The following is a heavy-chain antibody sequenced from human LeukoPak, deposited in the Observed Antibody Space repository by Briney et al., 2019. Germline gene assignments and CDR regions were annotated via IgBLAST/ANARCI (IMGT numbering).Heavy chain of an antibody. Sequence: GGSLRLSCADSGFTFRSYVMQWGRQAPGKGLEWVAVISYDGSNKYYADSVKGRFTISRDNSKNTLYLQMNSLRAEDTAVYYCATTTVTTFYAFDIWGQGTMVTVSS. CDR3: ATTTVTTFYAFDI. J-gene: IGHJ3*02. V-gene: IGHV3-30*04. CDR1: GFTFRSYV. CDR2: ISYDGSNK. D-gene: IGHD4-17*01.